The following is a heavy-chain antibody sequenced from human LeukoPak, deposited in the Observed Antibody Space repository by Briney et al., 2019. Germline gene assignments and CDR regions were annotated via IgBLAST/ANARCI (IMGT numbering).Heavy chain of an antibody. CDR1: GYSISSGYY. V-gene: IGHV4-38-2*01. J-gene: IGHJ4*02. Sequence: SETLSLTCAVSGYSISSGYYWGWIRQPPGKGLEWIGSIYHSRSTYYNPSLKSRVTISVDTSKNQFSLKLSSVTAADTAVYYCATLRGEGEIDYWGQGTLVTVSS. CDR3: ATLRGEGEIDY. D-gene: IGHD3-16*01. CDR2: IYHSRST.